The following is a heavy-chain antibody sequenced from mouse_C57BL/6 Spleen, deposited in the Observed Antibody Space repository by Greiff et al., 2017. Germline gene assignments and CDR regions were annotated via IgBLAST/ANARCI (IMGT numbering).Heavy chain of an antibody. J-gene: IGHJ4*01. CDR3: ARGRELGAMDY. CDR2: IHPNSGST. V-gene: IGHV1-64*01. Sequence: QVQLKQPGAELVKPGASVKLSCKASGYTFTSYWMHWVKQRPGQGLEWIGMIHPNSGSTNYNEKFKSKATLTVDKSSSTAYMQLSSLTSEDSAVYYCARGRELGAMDYWGQGTSVTVSS. CDR1: GYTFTSYW. D-gene: IGHD4-1*01.